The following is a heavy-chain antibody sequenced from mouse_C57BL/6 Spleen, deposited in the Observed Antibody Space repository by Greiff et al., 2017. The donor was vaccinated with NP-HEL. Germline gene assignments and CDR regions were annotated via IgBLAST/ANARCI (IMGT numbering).Heavy chain of an antibody. CDR3: ARGPLGSSLDY. V-gene: IGHV1-64*01. D-gene: IGHD1-1*01. CDR1: GYTFTSYW. J-gene: IGHJ2*01. Sequence: QVQLQQPGAELVKPGASVKLSCKASGYTFTSYWMHWVKQRPGQGLEWIGMIHPNSGSTNYNEKFKSKDTLTVDKSSSTAYMQRSSLTSEDSAVYYCARGPLGSSLDYWGQGTTLTVSS. CDR2: IHPNSGST.